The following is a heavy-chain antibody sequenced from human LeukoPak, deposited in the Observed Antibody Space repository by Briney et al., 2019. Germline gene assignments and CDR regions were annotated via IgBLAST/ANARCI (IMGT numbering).Heavy chain of an antibody. J-gene: IGHJ6*02. V-gene: IGHV1-69*04. CDR3: ARDYGGNLYYYYGMDV. Sequence: GASVKVSCKASGGTFSSYAISWVRQAPGQGLEWMGRIIPILGIANYAQKFQGRVTITADKSTSTAYMELSSLRSEDTAVYYCARDYGGNLYYYYGMDVWGQGTTVTVSS. D-gene: IGHD4-23*01. CDR2: IIPILGIA. CDR1: GGTFSSYA.